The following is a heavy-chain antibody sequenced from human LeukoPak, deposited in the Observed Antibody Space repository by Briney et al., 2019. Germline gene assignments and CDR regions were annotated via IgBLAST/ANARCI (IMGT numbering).Heavy chain of an antibody. J-gene: IGHJ4*01. CDR3: ARDPTTVTTGVLGY. CDR2: MWYDGRKK. Sequence: GGSLRLSCAASGFTFSSYGMHWVRQAPGKGLEWVAVMWYDGRKKDYADSVKGRFIISRDNSKNTVYLQMNSLRADDTAVYYCARDPTTVTTGVLGYWGQGTLVTVSS. D-gene: IGHD4-17*01. V-gene: IGHV3-33*01. CDR1: GFTFSSYG.